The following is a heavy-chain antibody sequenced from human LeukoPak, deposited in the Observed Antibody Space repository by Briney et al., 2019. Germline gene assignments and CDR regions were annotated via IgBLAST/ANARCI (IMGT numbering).Heavy chain of an antibody. V-gene: IGHV3-48*03. CDR3: ARSARLMKGVVEVTALDD. CDR2: LSSSGSAF. CDR1: GFTFRSYE. D-gene: IGHD3-3*01. Sequence: GGSPTLSCEDSGFTFRSYEMNWVRQAPGKGLEWVAYLSSSGSAFSYADSVKGRFTIARDNAKNSVYLEMNSLRADDTAVYYCARSARLMKGVVEVTALDDWGQGTLVTVSS. J-gene: IGHJ4*02.